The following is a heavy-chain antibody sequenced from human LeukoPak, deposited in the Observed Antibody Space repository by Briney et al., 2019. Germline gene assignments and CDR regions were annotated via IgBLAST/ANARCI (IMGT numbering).Heavy chain of an antibody. Sequence: ASVKVSCKASGYTFTSYGVSWVRQAPGQGLEWMGWIRVDNGNTKYAQKLQGRVTMTTDTSTSTAYMELRSLTSDDTAVYYCARQKGYSSGYYPDYWGQGTLVTVSS. D-gene: IGHD3-22*01. CDR1: GYTFTSYG. CDR3: ARQKGYSSGYYPDY. J-gene: IGHJ4*02. CDR2: IRVDNGNT. V-gene: IGHV1-18*01.